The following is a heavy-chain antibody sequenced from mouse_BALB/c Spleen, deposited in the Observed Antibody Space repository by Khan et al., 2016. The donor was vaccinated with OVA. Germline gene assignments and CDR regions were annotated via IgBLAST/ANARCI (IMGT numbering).Heavy chain of an antibody. CDR1: GYSFTGYF. CDR3: VRKNGSDFDY. Sequence: EVQLQESGPELVKPGASVKISCKASGYSFTGYFMNWVMQSHGKSLEWIGRINPHIGETFYNQKFVGKATLTVDESSSTAHMELRSLASEDSAVYFGVRKNGSDFDYWGQGTTLTVSS. CDR2: INPHIGET. V-gene: IGHV1-20*02. J-gene: IGHJ2*01. D-gene: IGHD1-1*01.